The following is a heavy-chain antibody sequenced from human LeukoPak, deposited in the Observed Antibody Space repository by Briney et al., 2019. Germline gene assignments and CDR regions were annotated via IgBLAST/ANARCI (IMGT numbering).Heavy chain of an antibody. V-gene: IGHV4-59*01. D-gene: IGHD5-18*01. CDR3: ARDGGGQLWPLFDY. CDR2: IYYSGST. J-gene: IGHJ4*02. CDR1: GGSISSYY. Sequence: PSETLSLTCTVSGGSISSYYWSWIRQPPGKGLEWIGYIYYSGSTNYNPSLKSRVTISVDTSKNQFSLKLSSVTAADTAVYYCARDGGGQLWPLFDYWGQGTLVTVPS.